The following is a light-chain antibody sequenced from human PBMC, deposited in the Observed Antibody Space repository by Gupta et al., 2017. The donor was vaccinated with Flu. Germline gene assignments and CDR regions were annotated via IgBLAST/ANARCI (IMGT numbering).Light chain of an antibody. CDR2: YNN. V-gene: IGLV1-44*01. CDR3: AAWDASLDGWV. Sequence: SSSNIGSNTVNWYQQLPGTASKLLIYYNNQQSSGVPDRFSASKSGTSASLAISGLQADDEADYYCAAWDASLDGWVFGGGTKVTVL. CDR1: SSNIGSNT. J-gene: IGLJ3*02.